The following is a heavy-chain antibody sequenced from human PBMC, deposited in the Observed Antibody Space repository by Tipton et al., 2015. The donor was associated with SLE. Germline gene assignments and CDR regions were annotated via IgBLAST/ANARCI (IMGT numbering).Heavy chain of an antibody. Sequence: SLRLSCTASGFAFSFHTMTWVRQAPGKGLEWVSGVTNSGGTTWYADSVKGRFTISRDNSKNTLYLQMNNLRPEDTAVYYCARDAYGDSIVLLDYWGQGTLVTVSS. CDR2: VTNSGGTT. D-gene: IGHD4-17*01. CDR1: GFAFSFHT. CDR3: ARDAYGDSIVLLDY. V-gene: IGHV3-23*01. J-gene: IGHJ4*02.